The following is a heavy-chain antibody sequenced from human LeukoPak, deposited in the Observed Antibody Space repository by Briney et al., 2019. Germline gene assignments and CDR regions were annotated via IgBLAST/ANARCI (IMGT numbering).Heavy chain of an antibody. V-gene: IGHV3-11*01. CDR3: ARTSSGNIDFDY. CDR1: GFTFSDYY. CDR2: ISSRGSTI. J-gene: IGHJ4*02. D-gene: IGHD3-10*01. Sequence: PGRSLRLSCAASGFTFSDYYMSWIRQAPGKGLEWVSYISSRGSTIYYADSVKGRFTISRDNAKNSLYLQMNSLRAEDTAVYYCARTSSGNIDFDYWGQGTLVTVSS.